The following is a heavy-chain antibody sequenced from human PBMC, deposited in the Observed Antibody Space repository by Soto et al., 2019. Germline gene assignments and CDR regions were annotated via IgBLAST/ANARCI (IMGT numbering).Heavy chain of an antibody. J-gene: IGHJ4*02. V-gene: IGHV3-48*02. Sequence: PGGSLRLSCAASGFTFSSYSTNWVRQAPGKGLEWVSYISSSSSTIYYADSVKGRFTISRDNAKNSLYLQMNSLRDEDTAVYYCASRDGYNTLFGYWGQGTLVTVSS. CDR2: ISSSSSTI. CDR3: ASRDGYNTLFGY. D-gene: IGHD5-12*01. CDR1: GFTFSSYS.